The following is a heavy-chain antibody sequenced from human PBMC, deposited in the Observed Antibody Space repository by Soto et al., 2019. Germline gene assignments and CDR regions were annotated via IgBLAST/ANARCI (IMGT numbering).Heavy chain of an antibody. CDR3: ARGRARYGSDFDY. J-gene: IGHJ4*02. Sequence: GGSLRLSCAASGFSVSSSYMSWVRQAPGKGLEWVSVIYSGGSTYYADSVKGRFTISRDNSKNTLYLQMNSLRAEDTAVYYCARGRARYGSDFDYWRPGTLVTVSS. V-gene: IGHV3-53*01. CDR1: GFSVSSSY. CDR2: IYSGGST. D-gene: IGHD5-18*01.